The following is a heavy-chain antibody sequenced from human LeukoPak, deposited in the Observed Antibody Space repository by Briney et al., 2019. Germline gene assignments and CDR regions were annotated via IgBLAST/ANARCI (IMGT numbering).Heavy chain of an antibody. J-gene: IGHJ4*02. V-gene: IGHV3-30*02. Sequence: GGSLRLSCAASGFTFSSYGMHWVRQAPGKGLEWVAFIRYDGSNKYYADSVKGRFTISRDNSKNTLYLQMNSLRAEDTAVYYCSSTVTTRVLVDYWGQGTLVTVSS. D-gene: IGHD4-17*01. CDR2: IRYDGSNK. CDR3: SSTVTTRVLVDY. CDR1: GFTFSSYG.